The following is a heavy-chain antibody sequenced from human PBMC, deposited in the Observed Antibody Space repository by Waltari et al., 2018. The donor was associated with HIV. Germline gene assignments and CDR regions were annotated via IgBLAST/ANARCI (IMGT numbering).Heavy chain of an antibody. Sequence: QVQLQESGPGLVKPSETLSLTCIVPGGSINNYYWNCIRQPAGKGLAWLGRINASGGTNYNPSLKSRVTMSVDTSKNQFSLKLTSVTAADTAVYFCARETSGPTWRLFDSWGQGTLVTVSS. CDR2: INASGGT. CDR3: ARETSGPTWRLFDS. CDR1: GGSINNYY. D-gene: IGHD1-26*01. J-gene: IGHJ4*02. V-gene: IGHV4-4*07.